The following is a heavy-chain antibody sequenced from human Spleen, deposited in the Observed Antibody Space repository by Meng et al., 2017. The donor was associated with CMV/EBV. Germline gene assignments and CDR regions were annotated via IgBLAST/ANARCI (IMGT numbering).Heavy chain of an antibody. CDR3: ARGEIPPYCSSTSCYSGGYYYYGMDV. CDR1: GFTFSSYS. J-gene: IGHJ6*02. Sequence: GESLKISCAASGFTFSSYSMNWVRQAPGKGLEWVSSISSSSNYINYADSVKGRFTISRDNARNSVYLQMNSLRDEDTAVYYCARGEIPPYCSSTSCYSGGYYYYGMDVWGQGTTVTVSS. D-gene: IGHD2-2*02. V-gene: IGHV3-21*01. CDR2: ISSSSNYI.